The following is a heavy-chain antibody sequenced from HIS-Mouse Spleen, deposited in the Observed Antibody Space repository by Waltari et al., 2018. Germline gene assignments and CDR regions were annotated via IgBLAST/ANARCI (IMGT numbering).Heavy chain of an antibody. CDR3: ARTLLNIAAPFDP. V-gene: IGHV3-30*04. J-gene: IGHJ5*02. CDR2: ISYDGSNK. CDR1: GFTFSSYA. D-gene: IGHD6-6*01. Sequence: QVQLVESGGGVVPPGRSLRLSCAASGFTFSSYAMHWVRQAPGKGLEWVAVISYDGSNKYYADSVKGRFTISRDNSKNTLYLQMNSLRAEDTAVYYCARTLLNIAAPFDPWGQGTLVTVSS.